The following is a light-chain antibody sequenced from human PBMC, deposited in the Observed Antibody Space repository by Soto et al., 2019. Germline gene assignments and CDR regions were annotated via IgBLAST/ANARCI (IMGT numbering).Light chain of an antibody. CDR1: NTDVGQDKS. CDR3: VSYTDTDTLV. CDR2: EVT. Sequence: QSVLTQAASVSGSRGQSIIISCVGRNTDVGQDKSVSWYQQGPGKAPKLLIFEVTNRPSGVSNRFSGSGSGNTASLTISGLQPDDEGDYFCVSYTDTDTLVFGTGTKVTVL. J-gene: IGLJ1*01. V-gene: IGLV2-14*01.